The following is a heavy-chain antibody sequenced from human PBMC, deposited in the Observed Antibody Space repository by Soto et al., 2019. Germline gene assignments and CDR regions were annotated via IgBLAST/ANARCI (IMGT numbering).Heavy chain of an antibody. CDR2: INAGNGNT. Sequence: ASVKVSCKASGYTFTSYAMHWVRQAPGQRLEWMGWINAGNGNTKYSQKFQGRVTITRDTSASTAYMELSSLRSEDTAVYYCARESLDYSNFNWFDPWGQGTLVTV. CDR1: GYTFTSYA. D-gene: IGHD4-4*01. V-gene: IGHV1-3*01. CDR3: ARESLDYSNFNWFDP. J-gene: IGHJ5*02.